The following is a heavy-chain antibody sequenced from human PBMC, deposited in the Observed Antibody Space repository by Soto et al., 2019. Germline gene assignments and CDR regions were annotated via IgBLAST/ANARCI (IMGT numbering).Heavy chain of an antibody. CDR2: IDWDDDK. V-gene: IGHV2-70*18. Sequence: TLSLTCTVSGGSISSYYWSWIRQPPGKALEWLALIDWDDDKYYSTSLKTRLTISKDTSKNQVVLTMTNMDPVDTATYYCARTLYDYGDYYYYGMDVWGQGTTVTVSS. D-gene: IGHD4-17*01. CDR1: GGSISSYY. J-gene: IGHJ6*02. CDR3: ARTLYDYGDYYYYGMDV.